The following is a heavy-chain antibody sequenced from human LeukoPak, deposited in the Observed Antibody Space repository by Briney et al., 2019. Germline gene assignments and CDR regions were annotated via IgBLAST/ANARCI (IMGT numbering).Heavy chain of an antibody. CDR2: INHSAST. CDR1: GGSFSGYY. J-gene: IGHJ4*02. V-gene: IGHV4-34*01. CDR3: ASCRGYSGYDCVY. D-gene: IGHD5-12*01. Sequence: SETVSLTCAVYGGSFSGYYWSWVRQPPGKGLEWIGEINHSASTNYNPSLKSRVTISLDTSKNQFSLKLSSVTAAGRAVYCCASCRGYSGYDCVYWGQGTLVTVSS.